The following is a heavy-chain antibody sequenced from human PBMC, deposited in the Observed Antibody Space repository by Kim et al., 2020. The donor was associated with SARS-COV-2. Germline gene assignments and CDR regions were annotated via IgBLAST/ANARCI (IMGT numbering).Heavy chain of an antibody. CDR3: TRDRRVLWFGEFGYYYGMDV. V-gene: IGHV3-49*03. Sequence: GGSLRLSCTASGFTFGDYAMSWFRQAPGKGLEWVGFIRSKAYGGTTEYAASVKGRFTISRDDSKSIAYLQMNSLKTEDTAVYYCTRDRRVLWFGEFGYYYGMDVWGQGPTVTVPS. CDR2: IRSKAYGGTT. CDR1: GFTFGDYA. D-gene: IGHD3-10*01. J-gene: IGHJ6*02.